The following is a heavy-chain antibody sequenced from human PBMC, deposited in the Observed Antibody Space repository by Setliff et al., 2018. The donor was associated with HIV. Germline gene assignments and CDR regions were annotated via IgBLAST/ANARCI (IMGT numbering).Heavy chain of an antibody. J-gene: IGHJ1*01. D-gene: IGHD3-10*01. Sequence: HPGGSLRLSCAASGFTFDGYAMYWVRQTPGKGLEWVSSVSWNSGSGSVDYADSVTGRFTISRDNAKNSLYLQMNSLKPADTAVYYCATADAAAGTANIQDWGQGTSVTVSS. CDR1: GFTFDGYA. V-gene: IGHV3-9*01. CDR2: VSWNSGSGSV. CDR3: ATADAAAGTANIQD.